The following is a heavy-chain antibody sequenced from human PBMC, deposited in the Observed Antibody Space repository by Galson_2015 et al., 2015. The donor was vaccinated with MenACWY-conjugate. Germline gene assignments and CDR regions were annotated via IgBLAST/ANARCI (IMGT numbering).Heavy chain of an antibody. D-gene: IGHD6-19*01. V-gene: IGHV3-64D*09. CDR3: VKAWYSRDWYSLYNFLFQH. CDR1: GFVFSSYT. Sequence: SLRLSCAASGFVFSSYTMHWVRQAPGEGLECISTISPSGSNTFYADSAKDRFSISRDNSKTTVYLHMSSLRPEDTAVYYCVKAWYSRDWYSLYNFLFQHWGQGTQVIVSS. CDR2: ISPSGSNT. J-gene: IGHJ1*01.